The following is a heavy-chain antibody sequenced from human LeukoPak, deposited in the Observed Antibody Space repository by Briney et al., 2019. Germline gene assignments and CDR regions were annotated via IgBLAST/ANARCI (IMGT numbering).Heavy chain of an antibody. D-gene: IGHD2-8*02. CDR3: ARGLEMYGYYFDY. CDR1: GYSFTSYW. CDR2: IYPGDSDT. J-gene: IGHJ4*01. V-gene: IGHV5-51*01. Sequence: GSLKISCKGSGYSFTSYWIGWVRRMPGKGLEWMGIIYPGDSDTRYSPSFQGQVTISADKSISTAYLQWSSLKASDTAMYYCARGLEMYGYYFDYWGQGTLVTVSS.